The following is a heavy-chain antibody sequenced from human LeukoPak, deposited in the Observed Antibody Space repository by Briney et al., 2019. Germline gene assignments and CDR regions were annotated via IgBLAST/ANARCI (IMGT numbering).Heavy chain of an antibody. CDR2: ISYDGSNK. CDR1: GFTFSSYA. V-gene: IGHV3-30*04. CDR3: AILVYDSSAPDFDY. D-gene: IGHD3-22*01. J-gene: IGHJ4*02. Sequence: PGRSLLLSCAASGFTFSSYAMHGVRQAPGKGLEWVAVISYDGSNKYYADSVKGRFTISRDNSKNTLYLQMNSLRAEDTAVYYCAILVYDSSAPDFDYWGQGTLVTVSS.